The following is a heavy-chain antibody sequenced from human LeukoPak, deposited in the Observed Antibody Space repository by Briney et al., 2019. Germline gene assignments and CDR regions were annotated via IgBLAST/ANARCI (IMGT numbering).Heavy chain of an antibody. V-gene: IGHV3-30*18. Sequence: PGGSLRLSCAASGFTLSSYGMHWVRQAPGKGLEWVAVISYDGNKHYGDSVKGRFTISRDNSQNTLYLQMNTLRVEDTAIYYCAKDLSGSFHYWGQGTLVTVST. CDR3: AKDLSGSFHY. J-gene: IGHJ4*02. CDR1: GFTLSSYG. D-gene: IGHD1-26*01. CDR2: ISYDGNK.